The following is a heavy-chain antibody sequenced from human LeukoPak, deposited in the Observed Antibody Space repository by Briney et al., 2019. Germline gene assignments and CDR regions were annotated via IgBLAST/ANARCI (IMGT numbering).Heavy chain of an antibody. V-gene: IGHV3-21*01. J-gene: IGHJ3*02. D-gene: IGHD3-3*01. CDR2: ISSSSSYI. Sequence: AGGSLRLSCAASGFTFSSYSMNWVRQAPEKGLEWVSSISSSSSYIYYADSVKGRFTISRDNAKNSLYLQMNSLRAEDTAVYYCARVYFLWSGDSAAFDIWGQGTMVTVSS. CDR3: ARVYFLWSGDSAAFDI. CDR1: GFTFSSYS.